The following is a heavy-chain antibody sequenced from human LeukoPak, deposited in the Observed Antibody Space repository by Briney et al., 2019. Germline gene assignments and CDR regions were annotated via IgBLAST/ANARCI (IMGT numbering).Heavy chain of an antibody. Sequence: GGSLRLSFAASGFPFITYAMNWVRQAPGKGLEWVSSISGSSSYIYYADSVKGRFTISRDNANNSLSLQMNSLRAEDTAVYFCTRASGYGVADYWGQGILVSVSS. CDR1: GFPFITYA. V-gene: IGHV3-21*01. CDR3: TRASGYGVADY. D-gene: IGHD5-12*01. J-gene: IGHJ4*01. CDR2: ISGSSSYI.